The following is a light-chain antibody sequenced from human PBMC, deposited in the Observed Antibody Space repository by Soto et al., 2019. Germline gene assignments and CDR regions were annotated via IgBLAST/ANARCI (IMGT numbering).Light chain of an antibody. J-gene: IGKJ2*01. Sequence: DIVMTQSPDSLAVSLGEGATISCKSSQSVLYTSNNKDYLAWSQQKPGQPPKLLIYWASTRESGVPDRFSGSGSGTDFTLTISSLQAEDEAIYYCHHYYSTPYTFGQGTKLEIK. V-gene: IGKV4-1*01. CDR1: QSVLYTSNNKDY. CDR2: WAS. CDR3: HHYYSTPYT.